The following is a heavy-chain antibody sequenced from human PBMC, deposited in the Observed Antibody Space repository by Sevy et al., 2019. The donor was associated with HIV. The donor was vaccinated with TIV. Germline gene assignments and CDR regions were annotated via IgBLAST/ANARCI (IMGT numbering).Heavy chain of an antibody. CDR2: FSFGCGRI. CDR3: AREGCTQPHDY. CDR1: GFTFAKYS. J-gene: IGHJ4*02. V-gene: IGHV3-23*01. Sequence: AGGSLRLSCAASGFTFAKYSMSWLRQAPGKGLEWVSTFSFGCGRINYADSVKGRFTISRDDSKNTLYLQMNSLRAEDTATYFCAREGCTQPHDYWGQGTLVTVSS.